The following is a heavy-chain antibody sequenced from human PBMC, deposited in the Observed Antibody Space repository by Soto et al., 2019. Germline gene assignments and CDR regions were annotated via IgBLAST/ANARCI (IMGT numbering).Heavy chain of an antibody. CDR3: AKDHPPYGEGRDPVDY. D-gene: IGHD4-17*01. J-gene: IGHJ4*02. V-gene: IGHV3-30*18. CDR1: GFTFSSYG. Sequence: QVQLVESGGGVVQPGRSLRLSCAASGFTFSSYGMHWVRQAPGKGLEWVAVISYVGSNKYYADSVKGRFTISRDNSKNTLYLQMNSLRAEDTAVYYCAKDHPPYGEGRDPVDYWGQGTLVTVSS. CDR2: ISYVGSNK.